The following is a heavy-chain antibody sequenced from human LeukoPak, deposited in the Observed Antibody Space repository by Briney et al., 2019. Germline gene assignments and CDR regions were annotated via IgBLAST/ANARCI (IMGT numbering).Heavy chain of an antibody. J-gene: IGHJ4*02. Sequence: GGSLRLSCAASGFTFSNFWIHWVRQVPGKGLVWVSRISGDGSSTAYADSVKGRLTISRDNAKDTLYLQINSLRAEETAVYYCVREGLYCTNGVCFRAAFDYWGQGALVTVSS. CDR3: VREGLYCTNGVCFRAAFDY. CDR2: ISGDGSST. V-gene: IGHV3-74*01. D-gene: IGHD2-8*01. CDR1: GFTFSNFW.